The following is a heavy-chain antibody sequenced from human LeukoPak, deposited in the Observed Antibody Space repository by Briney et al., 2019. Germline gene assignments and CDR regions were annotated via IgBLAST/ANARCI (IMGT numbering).Heavy chain of an antibody. CDR3: AREPPGVAHKGFDY. Sequence: GASVKVSCKTSGYTFNSYYINWVRQAPGQGLEWMGWISAYNGKTLYTQELQGRVTMTIDTSTTTAYMELRSLRSDDTAVYYCAREPPGVAHKGFDYWGQGTLVTVSS. D-gene: IGHD2-21*01. J-gene: IGHJ4*02. V-gene: IGHV1-18*01. CDR2: ISAYNGKT. CDR1: GYTFNSYY.